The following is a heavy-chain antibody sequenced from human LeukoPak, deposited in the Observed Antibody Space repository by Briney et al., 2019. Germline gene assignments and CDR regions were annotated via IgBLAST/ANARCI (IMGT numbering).Heavy chain of an antibody. CDR3: ARCQGGDYFDY. D-gene: IGHD3-16*01. CDR1: GGSISSYY. J-gene: IGHJ4*02. V-gene: IGHV4-59*01. Sequence: SETLSLTCTVSGGSISSYYWSWIRQPPGKGLEWIGYIYYSGSTNYNPSLKSRVTISVDTSKNQFSLKMRSVTAADTAVYYCARCQGGDYFDYWGQGTLVTASS. CDR2: IYYSGST.